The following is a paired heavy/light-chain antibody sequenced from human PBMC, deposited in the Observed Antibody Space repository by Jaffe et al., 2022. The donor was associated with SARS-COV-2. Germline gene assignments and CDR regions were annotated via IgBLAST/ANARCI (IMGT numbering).Light chain of an antibody. J-gene: IGKJ4*01. CDR1: QSIGSS. V-gene: IGKV3-15*01. CDR2: GAS. Sequence: EIVMTQLPATLSVSPGERATLSCRASQSIGSSLAWYQQNPGQAPRLLIYGASTRATGIPARFSGSGSGTEFTLTISSLQSEDFAVYYCQQYNKWPLTFGGGTKVEIK. CDR3: QQYNKWPLT.
Heavy chain of an antibody. CDR1: GFTFSSYA. J-gene: IGHJ4*02. Sequence: EVQVLESGGGLVQPGGSLSLSCAASGFTFSSYAMSWVRQTPGKGLEWVSSIDGSGGRTFYADSVRGRFTVSRDNSKNTLYLQMNNLRTEDTAVYYCAKKRANDGDSDWGNYFDYWGQGTLVTVS. CDR2: IDGSGGRT. V-gene: IGHV3-23*01. D-gene: IGHD2-21*02. CDR3: AKKRANDGDSDWGNYFDY.